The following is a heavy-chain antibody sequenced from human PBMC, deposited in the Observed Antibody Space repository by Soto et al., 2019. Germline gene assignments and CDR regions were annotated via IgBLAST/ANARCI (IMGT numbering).Heavy chain of an antibody. Sequence: SETRCLTCAVSGGSISRGGYSGSWIRQPPGKGLEWIGYIYHSGSTYYNPSLKSRVTISVDRSKNQFSLKLSSVTAADTAVYYCARGTRTGVDFDYWGQGTLVTVSS. D-gene: IGHD7-27*01. V-gene: IGHV4-30-2*01. CDR1: GGSISRGGYS. CDR3: ARGTRTGVDFDY. CDR2: IYHSGST. J-gene: IGHJ4*02.